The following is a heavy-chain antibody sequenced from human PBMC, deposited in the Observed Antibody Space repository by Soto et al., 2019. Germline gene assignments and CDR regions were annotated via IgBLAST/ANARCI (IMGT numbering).Heavy chain of an antibody. CDR2: IIPIFGTA. CDR1: GGTFSSYA. V-gene: IGHV1-69*06. J-gene: IGHJ6*02. D-gene: IGHD1-1*01. Sequence: QVQLVQSGAEVKKPGSSVKVSCKASGGTFSSYAISWVRQAPGQGLEWMGGIIPIFGTANYAQKFQGRVTITGDKSTGPAYMELSSPRSEETAVYYCARDNWNPPPRRSYYGMDVWGQGTTVTVSS. CDR3: ARDNWNPPPRRSYYGMDV.